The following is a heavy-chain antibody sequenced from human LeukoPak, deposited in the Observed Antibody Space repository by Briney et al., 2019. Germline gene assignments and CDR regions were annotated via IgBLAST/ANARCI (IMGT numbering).Heavy chain of an antibody. J-gene: IGHJ4*02. CDR1: GGSFSVYY. D-gene: IGHD4-11*01. Sequence: SETLSLTCAVYGGSFSVYYWSWIRQPPRKGLEWIGEINHRGSTNYNPSLKSRVTISVDTSKNQFCLKLSSVTAADTAVYYCARAKYSNCFDYWGQGTLVTVSS. CDR2: INHRGST. CDR3: ARAKYSNCFDY. V-gene: IGHV4-34*01.